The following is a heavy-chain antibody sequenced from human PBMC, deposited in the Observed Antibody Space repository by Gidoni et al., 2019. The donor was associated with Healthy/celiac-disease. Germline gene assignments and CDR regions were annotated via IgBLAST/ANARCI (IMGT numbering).Heavy chain of an antibody. J-gene: IGHJ4*02. V-gene: IGHV3-20*01. CDR3: ARGSPGAGTPDY. CDR2: INWNGGST. D-gene: IGHD6-19*01. Sequence: LEWVSGINWNGGSTGYADSVKGRFTSSRDNAKNSLYLQMNSLRAEDTALYHCARGSPGAGTPDYWGQGTLVTVSS.